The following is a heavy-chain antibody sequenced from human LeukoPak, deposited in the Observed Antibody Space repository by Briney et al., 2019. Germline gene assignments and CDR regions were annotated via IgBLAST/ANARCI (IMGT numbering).Heavy chain of an antibody. CDR3: ARGGTYFDD. CDR2: IFFVGST. J-gene: IGHJ4*02. CDR1: GGSISSHY. V-gene: IGHV4-59*11. Sequence: SETLSLTCTVSGGSISSHYWSWIRQPPGKGLEWIGYIFFVGSTNYNPSLKSRVTISLDTSKTHLSLRLSSVTAADTAVYYCARGGTYFDDWGQGTLVTVSS. D-gene: IGHD1-26*01.